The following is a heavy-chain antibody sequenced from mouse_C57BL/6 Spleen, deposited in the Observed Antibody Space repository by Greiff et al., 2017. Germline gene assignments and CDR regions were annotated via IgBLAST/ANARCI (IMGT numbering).Heavy chain of an antibody. CDR3: ARYDYDGVYFDY. J-gene: IGHJ2*01. CDR1: GYSITSGYY. Sequence: ESGPGLVKPSQSLSLTCSVTGYSITSGYYWNWIRQFPGNKLEWMGDISYDGSNNYNPSLKNRISITRDTSKNQFFLKLNSVTTEDTATYYCARYDYDGVYFDYWGQGTTLTVSS. D-gene: IGHD2-4*01. V-gene: IGHV3-6*01. CDR2: ISYDGSN.